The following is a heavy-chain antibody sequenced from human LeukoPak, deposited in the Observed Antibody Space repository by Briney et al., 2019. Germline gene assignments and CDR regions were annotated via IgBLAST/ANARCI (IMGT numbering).Heavy chain of an antibody. J-gene: IGHJ4*02. CDR3: ARDQPNCSGGSCYAN. CDR1: GYTFTGYY. Sequence: ASVKVSCKASGYTFTGYYMHWVRQAPGQGLEWMGWISAYNGNTNYAQKLQGRVTMTTDTSTSTAYMELRSLRSDDTAVYYCARDQPNCSGGSCYANWGQGTLVTVSS. CDR2: ISAYNGNT. V-gene: IGHV1-18*04. D-gene: IGHD2-15*01.